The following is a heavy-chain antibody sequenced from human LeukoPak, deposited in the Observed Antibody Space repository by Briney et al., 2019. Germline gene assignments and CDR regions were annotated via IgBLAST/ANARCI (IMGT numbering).Heavy chain of an antibody. CDR1: GFTVTSNY. Sequence: PGGSLRLSCAVSGFTVTSNYMSWDRQAPGKGLEWVSVVYPGGFTYHADSVKGRFTISRDTSKNTVYLQMNSLRAEDTAVYYCAIGGVIWRMDVWGQGTTVTVSS. CDR3: AIGGVIWRMDV. V-gene: IGHV3-66*01. D-gene: IGHD2/OR15-2a*01. J-gene: IGHJ6*02. CDR2: VYPGGFT.